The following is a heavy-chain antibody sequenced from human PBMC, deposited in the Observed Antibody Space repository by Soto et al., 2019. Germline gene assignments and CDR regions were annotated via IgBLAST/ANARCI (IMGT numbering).Heavy chain of an antibody. J-gene: IGHJ5*02. D-gene: IGHD3-16*01. CDR2: IYYSGGT. V-gene: IGHV4-30-4*01. CDR1: GGSISSGDYY. CDR3: ARASTGELWVYANWFDP. Sequence: QVQLQESGPGLVKPSQTLSLTCTVSGGSISSGDYYWSWIRQPPGKGLEWIGFIYYSGGTYYKPSLKSRVPISVDTSKNKFSLYLSSVTAADTAVYYCARASTGELWVYANWFDPWGPGTLVTVSS.